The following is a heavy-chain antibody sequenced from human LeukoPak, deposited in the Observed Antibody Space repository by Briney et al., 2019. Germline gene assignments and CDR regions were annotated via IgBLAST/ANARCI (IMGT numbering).Heavy chain of an antibody. CDR1: GYSISTGYY. J-gene: IGHJ4*02. D-gene: IGHD3-9*01. V-gene: IGHV4-38-2*02. CDR2: IYYSGST. Sequence: SETLSLTCTVSGYSISTGYYWGWIRQPPGKGLEWIGSIYYSGSTYYNPSLKSRVTISVDTSKNQFSLKLSSVTAADTAVYYCARDASYDILTGYYPFDYWGQGTLVTVSS. CDR3: ARDASYDILTGYYPFDY.